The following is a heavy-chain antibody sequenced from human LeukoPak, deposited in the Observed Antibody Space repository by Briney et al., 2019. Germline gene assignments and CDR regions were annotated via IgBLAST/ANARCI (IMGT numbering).Heavy chain of an antibody. CDR3: ASYYPLPDY. J-gene: IGHJ4*02. CDR1: GGSISSSGYY. CDR2: IYYSGST. V-gene: IGHV4-39*01. Sequence: SETLSLTGTVSGGSISSSGYYWGWIRQPPGKGLEWIGSIYYSGSTYYNPSLKSRVTISVDTSKNQFSLKLSSVTAADTAVYYCASYYPLPDYWGQGTLVTVSS. D-gene: IGHD1-26*01.